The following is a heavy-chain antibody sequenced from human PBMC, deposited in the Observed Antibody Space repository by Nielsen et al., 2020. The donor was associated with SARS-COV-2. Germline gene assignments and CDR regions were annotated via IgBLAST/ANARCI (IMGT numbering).Heavy chain of an antibody. CDR2: IYYSGST. D-gene: IGHD3-10*01. J-gene: IGHJ6*02. Sequence: SETLSLTCTVSGGSVSSGSYYWSWIRQPPGKGLEWIGYIYYSGSTNYNPSLKSRVTISVDTSKNQFSLKLSSVTAADTAVYYCAQGRNYYGSGSYLYYYGMDVWGQGTTVTVSS. V-gene: IGHV4-61*01. CDR1: GGSVSSGSYY. CDR3: AQGRNYYGSGSYLYYYGMDV.